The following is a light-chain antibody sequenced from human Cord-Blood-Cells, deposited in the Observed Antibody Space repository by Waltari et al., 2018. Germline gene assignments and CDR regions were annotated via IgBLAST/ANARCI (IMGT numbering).Light chain of an antibody. CDR2: EVS. Sequence: QSALTQPASVSGSPGQSITISCTGTSSDLGGSNYFSLYQQHPGKAPKLMIYEVSNRPSGVSNRFSGSKSGNTASLTISGLQAEDEADYYCSSYTSSSTHYVIGTGTKVTVL. V-gene: IGLV2-14*01. CDR1: SSDLGGSNY. J-gene: IGLJ1*01. CDR3: SSYTSSSTHYV.